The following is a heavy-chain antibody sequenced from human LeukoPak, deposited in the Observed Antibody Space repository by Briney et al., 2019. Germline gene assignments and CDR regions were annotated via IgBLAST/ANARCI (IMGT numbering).Heavy chain of an antibody. CDR2: ISAYNGNT. CDR3: ARADSTVPSSWYY. CDR1: GYTFTSYY. Sequence: ASVKVSCKASGYTFTSYYMHWVRQAPGQGLEWMGWISAYNGNTNYAQNLQGRVTLTTDTSTSTAYMELRSLRSDDTAVYYCARADSTVPSSWYYWGQGTLVTVSS. V-gene: IGHV1-18*04. D-gene: IGHD4-17*01. J-gene: IGHJ4*02.